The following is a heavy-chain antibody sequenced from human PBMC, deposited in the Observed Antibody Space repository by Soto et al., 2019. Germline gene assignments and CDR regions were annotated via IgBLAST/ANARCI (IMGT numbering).Heavy chain of an antibody. Sequence: PSDTLSRTGTGSKGPRSRDYWTGIGQPPGKGWEWIGYMHSSGSTNYTPSLQSRVIIAVDTAKSQFSLRMTYVTAADTAVYYSAIVGGDGKKSVVFDPWGQGT. J-gene: IGHJ5*02. D-gene: IGHD3-16*01. CDR2: MHSSGST. CDR1: KGPRSRDY. V-gene: IGHV4-59*01. CDR3: AIVGGDGKKSVVFDP.